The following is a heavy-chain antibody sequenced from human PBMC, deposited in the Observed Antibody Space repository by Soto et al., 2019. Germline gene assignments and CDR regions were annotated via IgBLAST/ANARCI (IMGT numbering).Heavy chain of an antibody. Sequence: QVQLMQSGAEVRKPGASVKVSCKASGYTFTDYDINWVRQATGQGLEWLGWMTPKSGYTGYAQKFQGRVTLTRDTSRGTAYMELSSLTSEDTAVYYCTRNLYNTGDCAHWGQGTLVTVSS. CDR3: TRNLYNTGDCAH. J-gene: IGHJ4*02. V-gene: IGHV1-8*02. CDR2: MTPKSGYT. D-gene: IGHD1-20*01. CDR1: GYTFTDYD.